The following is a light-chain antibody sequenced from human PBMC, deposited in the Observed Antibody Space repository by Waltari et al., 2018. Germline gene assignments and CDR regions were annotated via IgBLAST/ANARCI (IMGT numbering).Light chain of an antibody. V-gene: IGLV3-19*01. J-gene: IGLJ3*02. Sequence: SSEVTQDHHVSVALGQTVTITCRGDSFRRYYASWYRQRPGQAPVLVLYGQERPSGSPDRFSCSTSGDTAYLTITGAQAGDEGDYYCLSRDTPSTRVFGGGTRLTV. CDR2: GQE. CDR1: SFRRYY. CDR3: LSRDTPSTRV.